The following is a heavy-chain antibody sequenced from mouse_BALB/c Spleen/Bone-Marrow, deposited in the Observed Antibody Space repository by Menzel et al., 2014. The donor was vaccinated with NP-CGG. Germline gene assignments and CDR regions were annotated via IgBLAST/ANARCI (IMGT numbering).Heavy chain of an antibody. V-gene: IGHV5-6-5*01. Sequence: EVQVVESGGGLVKPGGSLKLSCAASGFTFNNYAMSWVRQTPEKRLEWVASISGGRPYYPDNLKGRFTISRDNARNILFLQMSSLRSEDTAMYSCAREGDGYDPAWFAYWDQRTMVAVS. CDR1: GFTFNNYA. CDR2: ISGGRP. D-gene: IGHD2-2*01. J-gene: IGHJ3*01. CDR3: AREGDGYDPAWFAY.